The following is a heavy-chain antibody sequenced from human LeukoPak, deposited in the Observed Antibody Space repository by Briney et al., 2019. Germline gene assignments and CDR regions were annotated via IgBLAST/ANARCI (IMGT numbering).Heavy chain of an antibody. CDR3: ARAAGHYFDY. CDR1: GFTFSSYW. CDR2: ITSTSGDM. Sequence: GGSLRLSCAASGFTFSSYWMTWVRQAPGKGLEWVSFITSTSGDMLYADSVKGRFTISRDNAKNTLYLQMNSLRAEDTAMYFCARAAGHYFDYWGQGSLLTVSS. J-gene: IGHJ4*02. D-gene: IGHD3-10*01. V-gene: IGHV3-21*06.